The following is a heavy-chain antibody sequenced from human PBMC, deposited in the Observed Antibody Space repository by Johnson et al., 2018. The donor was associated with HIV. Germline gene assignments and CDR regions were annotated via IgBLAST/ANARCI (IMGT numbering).Heavy chain of an antibody. CDR3: ARRMVVGYHALDF. Sequence: QVQLLESGGGLAKAGGSLRLPCAASGFIFNDYYLSWIRQAPGTGLELLSYISTSGGPLYYVDSVKERFTIFRDNAKSSLYLQWNSLRVEDTAIYYCARRMVVGYHALDFWGQGTVVSVAS. CDR1: GFIFNDYY. V-gene: IGHV3-11*04. CDR2: ISTSGGPL. J-gene: IGHJ3*01. D-gene: IGHD2-21*01.